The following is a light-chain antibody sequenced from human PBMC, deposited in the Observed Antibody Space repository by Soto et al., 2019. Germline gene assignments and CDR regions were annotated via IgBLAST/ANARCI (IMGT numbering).Light chain of an antibody. Sequence: EIVMTQSPATLSVSPGERDTLSCRASQSVSSNLAWYQQKPGQAPRLLIYGASTRATGIPARFSGSGSGTEFTLTISSLQSEDFAVYYCQQYNNWPPGWTFGQGTKV. CDR1: QSVSSN. V-gene: IGKV3-15*01. CDR3: QQYNNWPPGWT. J-gene: IGKJ1*01. CDR2: GAS.